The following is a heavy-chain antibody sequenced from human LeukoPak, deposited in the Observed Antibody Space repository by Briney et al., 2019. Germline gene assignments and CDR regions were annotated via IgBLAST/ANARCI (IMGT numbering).Heavy chain of an antibody. D-gene: IGHD6-19*01. Sequence: ASVKVSCKVSGYTLTELSMHWVRQAPGKGLEWMGGFDPEDGETIYAQKFQGRVTITRDTSASTAYMELSSLRSEDTAVYYCASSSSGSYGMDVWGQGTTVTVSS. V-gene: IGHV1-24*01. CDR2: FDPEDGET. CDR3: ASSSSGSYGMDV. CDR1: GYTLTELS. J-gene: IGHJ6*02.